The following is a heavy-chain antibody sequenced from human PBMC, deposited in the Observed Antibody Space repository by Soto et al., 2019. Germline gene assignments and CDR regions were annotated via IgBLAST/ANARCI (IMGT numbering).Heavy chain of an antibody. J-gene: IGHJ4*02. CDR3: ASGLPYGAGSYVDY. CDR2: INHSGST. Sequence: QVQLQQWGAGLLKPSETLSLTCAVYGGSFSGYYWSWIRQPPGKGLEWIGEINHSGSTNYNPSLKSRVTISVDTSKNQFSLKLSSVTAADTAVYDCASGLPYGAGSYVDYWGQGTLVTVSS. D-gene: IGHD3-10*01. CDR1: GGSFSGYY. V-gene: IGHV4-34*01.